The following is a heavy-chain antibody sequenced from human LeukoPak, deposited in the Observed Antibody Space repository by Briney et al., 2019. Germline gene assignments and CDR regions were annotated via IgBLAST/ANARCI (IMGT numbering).Heavy chain of an antibody. CDR2: ISSSSSYI. V-gene: IGHV3-21*01. Sequence: GGSLRLSCAASGFTFRSYSMNWVRQAPGKGLEWVSSISSSSSYIYYADSVKGRFTISRDNAKNSLYLQMNSLRAEDTAVYYCARDLEAGYCSGGSCSDDYWGQGTLVTVSS. D-gene: IGHD2-15*01. CDR3: ARDLEAGYCSGGSCSDDY. CDR1: GFTFRSYS. J-gene: IGHJ4*02.